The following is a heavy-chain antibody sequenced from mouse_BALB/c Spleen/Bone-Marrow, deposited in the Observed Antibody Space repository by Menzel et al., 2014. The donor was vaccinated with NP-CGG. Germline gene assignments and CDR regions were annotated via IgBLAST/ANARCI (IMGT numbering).Heavy chain of an antibody. CDR3: AIGNYFDY. CDR1: GYSFTGYY. J-gene: IGHJ2*01. Sequence: VQLQQSGPDLVEPGASVKISCKASGYSFTGYYMHRVKRSHGKSLEWIGRVNPNNGGTSYNQKFKGKAILTVDKSSSTAYMELRSLTSEDSAVYYCAIGNYFDYWGQGTTLTVSS. CDR2: VNPNNGGT. D-gene: IGHD1-1*02. V-gene: IGHV1-26*01.